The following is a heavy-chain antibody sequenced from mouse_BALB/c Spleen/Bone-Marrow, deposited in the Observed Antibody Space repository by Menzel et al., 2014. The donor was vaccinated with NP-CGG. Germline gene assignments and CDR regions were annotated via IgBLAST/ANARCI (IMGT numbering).Heavy chain of an antibody. V-gene: IGHV1S29*02. CDR3: ATRFITTAGY. J-gene: IGHJ2*01. Sequence: EVQLQQSGPELVKPGASVKISCKASGYTFTDYNMHWVKQSPGKSLEWIGYIYPYNGGTGYNQKFKSKATLTVDNSSSTAYMERRSLTSEDSAVYYCATRFITTAGYWGQGTTLTVSS. D-gene: IGHD1-2*01. CDR1: GYTFTDYN. CDR2: IYPYNGGT.